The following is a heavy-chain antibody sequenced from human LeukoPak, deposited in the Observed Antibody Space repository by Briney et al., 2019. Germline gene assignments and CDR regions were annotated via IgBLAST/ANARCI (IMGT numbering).Heavy chain of an antibody. CDR1: GYSISSGYY. J-gene: IGHJ4*02. CDR2: IYHSGRT. V-gene: IGHV4-38-2*02. D-gene: IGHD5-24*01. CDR3: ARLYPPATRFDY. Sequence: PSETLSLTCTVSGYSISSGYYWGWIRQPPGKGLEWIGSIYHSGRTFYNPSLKSRVTISVDTSTNQFSLKLTSVTAADTAVYYCARLYPPATRFDYWGQGTLVTVSS.